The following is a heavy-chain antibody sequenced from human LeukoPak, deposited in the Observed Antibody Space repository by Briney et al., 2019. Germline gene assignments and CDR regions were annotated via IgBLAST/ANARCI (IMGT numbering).Heavy chain of an antibody. J-gene: IGHJ6*02. D-gene: IGHD3-22*01. CDR1: GGSISSYY. CDR3: ARANGGWLSDYYYYGMDV. Sequence: SETLSLTCTVSGGSISSYYWSWIRQPPGKGLEWIGYIYYSGSTNYNPSLKSQVTISVDTSKNQFSLKLSSVTAADTAVYYCARANGGWLSDYYYYGMDVWGQGTTVTVSS. V-gene: IGHV4-59*01. CDR2: IYYSGST.